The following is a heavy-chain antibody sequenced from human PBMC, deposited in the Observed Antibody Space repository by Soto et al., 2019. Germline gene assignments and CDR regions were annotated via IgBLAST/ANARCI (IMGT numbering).Heavy chain of an antibody. J-gene: IGHJ4*02. CDR2: ISYDGSNK. CDR3: ARARSRIAAAGPTGPFDY. CDR1: GFTFSSYA. D-gene: IGHD6-13*01. Sequence: GGSLRLSCAASGFTFSSYAMHWVRQAPGKGLEWVAVISYDGSNKYYADSVKGRFTISRDNSKNTLYLQMNSLRAEDTAVYYCARARSRIAAAGPTGPFDYWGQGTLVTVSS. V-gene: IGHV3-30-3*01.